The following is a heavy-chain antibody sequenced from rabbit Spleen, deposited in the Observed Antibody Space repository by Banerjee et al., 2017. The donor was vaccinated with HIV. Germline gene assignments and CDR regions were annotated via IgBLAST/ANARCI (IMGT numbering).Heavy chain of an antibody. D-gene: IGHD8-1*01. CDR2: IYPGSSGTT. Sequence: QSLEESGGDLVKPEGSLTLTCKASGVSFSSTYYMCWVRQPPGKGLEWIGCIYPGSSGTTYYASWAKGRFTISKTSSTTVTLQMTSLTAADTATYFCARDTGTSFSSYGMDLWGPGTLVTVS. CDR3: ARDTGTSFSSYGMDL. J-gene: IGHJ6*01. CDR1: GVSFSSTYY. V-gene: IGHV1S40*01.